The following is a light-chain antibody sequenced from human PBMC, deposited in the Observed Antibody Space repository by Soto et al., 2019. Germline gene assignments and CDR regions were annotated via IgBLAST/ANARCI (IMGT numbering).Light chain of an antibody. CDR3: QQANSFPLT. CDR2: DAS. V-gene: IGKV1-5*01. CDR1: QSIGGW. Sequence: GDRVTITCRASQSIGGWLAGYQQKPEKAPRLLIYDASRLESGAPSTFSGSESGTEFTLTISSLQPDDFATYYCQQANSFPLTFGQGTRLDIK. J-gene: IGKJ5*01.